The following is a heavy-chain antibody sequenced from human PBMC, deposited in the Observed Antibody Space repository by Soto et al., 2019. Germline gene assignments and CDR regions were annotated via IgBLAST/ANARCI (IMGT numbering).Heavy chain of an antibody. Sequence: SETLSLTCTVSGGSISSSSYYWGWIRQPPGKGLEWIGSIYYSGSTYYNPSLKSRVTISVDTSKNQFSLKLSSVTAADTAVYSCARIAIRFLRWFYPWGQGTLATVYS. V-gene: IGHV4-39*01. CDR2: IYYSGST. D-gene: IGHD3-3*01. J-gene: IGHJ5*02. CDR3: ARIAIRFLRWFYP. CDR1: GGSISSSSYY.